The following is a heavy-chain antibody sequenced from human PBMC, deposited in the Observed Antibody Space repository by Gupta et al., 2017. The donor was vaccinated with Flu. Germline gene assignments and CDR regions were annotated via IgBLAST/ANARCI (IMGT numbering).Heavy chain of an antibody. J-gene: IGHJ6*02. V-gene: IGHV4-34*01. CDR2: INHSGST. Sequence: GLEWIGEINHSGSTNYNPSLKSRVTISIDTSKNQFSLKLSSVTAADTSVYYCARLQIKTSVVTRTGYYDMDVWGQGTTVTISS. D-gene: IGHD4-17*01. CDR3: ARLQIKTSVVTRTGYYDMDV.